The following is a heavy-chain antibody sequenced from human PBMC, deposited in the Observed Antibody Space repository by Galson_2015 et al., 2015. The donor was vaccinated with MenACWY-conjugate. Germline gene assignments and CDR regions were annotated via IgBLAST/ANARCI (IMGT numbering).Heavy chain of an antibody. D-gene: IGHD6-19*01. CDR1: GFTFSHYS. CDR3: ARDGSGWVIDF. J-gene: IGHJ4*02. Sequence: SLRLSCAASGFTFSHYSMYWVRQAPGKGLEWVSYIGSVTSTIYYRDSVKGRFTISRDNAKSSLYLQMNSLRAEDTAVYYCARDGSGWVIDFWGQGTLVTVSS. V-gene: IGHV3-48*04. CDR2: IGSVTSTI.